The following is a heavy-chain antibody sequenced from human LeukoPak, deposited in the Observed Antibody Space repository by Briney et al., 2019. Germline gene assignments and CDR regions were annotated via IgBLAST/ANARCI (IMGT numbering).Heavy chain of an antibody. D-gene: IGHD3-22*01. Sequence: SETLSLTCTVSGGSISSSSYYWGWIRQPPGKGLEWIGYIYYSGSTNYNPSLKSRVTISVDTSKNQFSLKLSSMTAADTAVYYCARQSIYYDSSVSAFDIWGQGTMVTVSS. J-gene: IGHJ3*02. V-gene: IGHV4-61*05. CDR2: IYYSGST. CDR1: GGSISSSSYY. CDR3: ARQSIYYDSSVSAFDI.